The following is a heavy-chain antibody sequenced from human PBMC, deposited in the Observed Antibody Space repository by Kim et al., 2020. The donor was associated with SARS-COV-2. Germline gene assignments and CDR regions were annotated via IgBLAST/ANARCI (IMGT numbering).Heavy chain of an antibody. CDR2: ITENGRTI. V-gene: IGHV3-48*03. Sequence: GGSLRLSCAASGFTFSRHEMNWVRQAPGKRLEWVSYITENGRTIYYADSVKGRFTISRDNAKSSLYLQMNSLRAEDTAVYYCARGKSVYAYWGQGTLVTVSS. CDR1: GFTFSRHE. J-gene: IGHJ4*02. CDR3: ARGKSVYAY. D-gene: IGHD2-8*01.